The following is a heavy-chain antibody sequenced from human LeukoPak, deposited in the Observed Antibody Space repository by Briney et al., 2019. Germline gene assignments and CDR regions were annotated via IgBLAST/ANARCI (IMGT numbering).Heavy chain of an antibody. CDR2: ISGSGTST. CDR3: AKKRDSHETLYFFDY. J-gene: IGHJ4*02. D-gene: IGHD2-15*01. CDR1: GFTFNTYG. V-gene: IGHV3-23*01. Sequence: PGGSLRLSCAASGFTFNTYGMTWVRQAPGKGLEWVSAISGSGTSTYYADSVQGRFTTSRDNSKNTLSLQMNSLRAEDTAVYYCAKKRDSHETLYFFDYWGQGTLVTVSS.